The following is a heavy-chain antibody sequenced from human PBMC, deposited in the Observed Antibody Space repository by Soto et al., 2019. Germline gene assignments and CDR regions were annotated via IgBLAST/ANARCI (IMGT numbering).Heavy chain of an antibody. CDR3: ARLSTVTHY. CDR1: GGSIGSSSYY. CDR2: IYYSGST. J-gene: IGHJ4*02. Sequence: PSXTPSLTCTASGGSIGSSSYYWCWIRQPPGKGLEWIGSIYYSGSTYYNPSLKSRVTISVDTSKNQFSLKLSSVTAADTAVYYCARLSTVTHYWGQGTLVTVSS. V-gene: IGHV4-39*01. D-gene: IGHD4-17*01.